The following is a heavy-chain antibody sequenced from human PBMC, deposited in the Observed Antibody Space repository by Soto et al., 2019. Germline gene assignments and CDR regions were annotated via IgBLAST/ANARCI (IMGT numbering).Heavy chain of an antibody. CDR1: GYTFTDYY. CDR2: INPNSGGT. V-gene: IGHV1-2*02. D-gene: IGHD6-13*01. Sequence: QVQLVQSGAEVKKPGASLNVSCKASGYTFTDYYKHWVRQAPGQGLEWMGWINPNSGGTNYAQKFQGRVTMTRDPSISTAYMELSRLRSDDTAVYYCAREKAAAVDDAFDIWGQGTMVTVSS. CDR3: AREKAAAVDDAFDI. J-gene: IGHJ3*02.